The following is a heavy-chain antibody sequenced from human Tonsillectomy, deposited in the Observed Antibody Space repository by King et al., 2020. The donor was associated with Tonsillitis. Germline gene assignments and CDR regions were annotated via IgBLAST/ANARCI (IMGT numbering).Heavy chain of an antibody. J-gene: IGHJ4*01. V-gene: IGHV1-3*01. CDR3: AKGMTGYPPFDY. CDR2: INAGYGNT. CDR1: GYTFTSYL. D-gene: IGHD3-9*01. Sequence: QLVQSGAEVKKPGASVKVSCKASGYTFTSYLIHWVRQAPGRRLEWMGWINAGYGNTKYSQTFQGTVTITRDTSASTAYMELSSLRSEDTAVYYCAKGMTGYPPFDYWGHGTLVTVSS.